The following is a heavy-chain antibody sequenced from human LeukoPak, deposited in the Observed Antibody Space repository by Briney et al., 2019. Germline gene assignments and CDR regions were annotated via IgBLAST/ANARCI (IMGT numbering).Heavy chain of an antibody. CDR1: GYTFTSYD. CDR3: ARGRIAVAGKQSIDY. J-gene: IGHJ4*02. CDR2: MNPSSGNT. Sequence: ASVTVSCKASGYTFTSYDINWVRQAPGQGLEWMGWMNPSSGNTGYAQKFQGRVTMTRNTSISTAYMELSSLRSEDTAVYYCARGRIAVAGKQSIDYWGQGTLVTVSS. D-gene: IGHD6-19*01. V-gene: IGHV1-8*01.